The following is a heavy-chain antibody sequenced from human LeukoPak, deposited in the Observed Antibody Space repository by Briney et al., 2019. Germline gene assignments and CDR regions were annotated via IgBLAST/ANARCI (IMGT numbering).Heavy chain of an antibody. CDR2: MNPNSGNT. J-gene: IGHJ3*02. V-gene: IGHV1-8*01. CDR1: GYTFTNYD. Sequence: ASVKVSCKASGYTFTNYDIHWVRQATGQGLEWMGWMNPNSGNTGSAQKFQGRVTMTRNTSISTAYMELSSLRSEDTAVFYCARGGELDAFDIWGQGTIVTVSS. CDR3: ARGGELDAFDI. D-gene: IGHD3-16*01.